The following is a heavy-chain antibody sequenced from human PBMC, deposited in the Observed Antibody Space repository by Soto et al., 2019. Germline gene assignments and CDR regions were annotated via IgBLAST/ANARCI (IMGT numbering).Heavy chain of an antibody. Sequence: SETLSLTCTVSGGSITSSSHFWGWVRQPPGKGLEWIGTIYFTGNTYYTPSLKSRLTMSIDTSKNEFSLRLNSVTAADTAVYYCAGQTFTIAAASYGRSNWFDPWGPGTLVTVSS. V-gene: IGHV4-39*01. CDR3: AGQTFTIAAASYGRSNWFDP. CDR2: IYFTGNT. CDR1: GGSITSSSHF. J-gene: IGHJ5*02. D-gene: IGHD6-25*01.